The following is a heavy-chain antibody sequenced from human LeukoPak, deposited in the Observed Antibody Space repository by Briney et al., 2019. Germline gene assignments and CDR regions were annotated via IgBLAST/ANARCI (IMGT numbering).Heavy chain of an antibody. V-gene: IGHV3-7*01. J-gene: IGHJ4*02. Sequence: PGGSLRLSCAASGFTFSSYWMSWVRQAPGKGLEWVANIKQDGSEKYYVDSVKGRFTISRDNAKNSLYLQMNSLRAEDTAVYYCASTIHDSSGYYWDYWGQGTLVTVSS. CDR1: GFTFSSYW. D-gene: IGHD3-22*01. CDR2: IKQDGSEK. CDR3: ASTIHDSSGYYWDY.